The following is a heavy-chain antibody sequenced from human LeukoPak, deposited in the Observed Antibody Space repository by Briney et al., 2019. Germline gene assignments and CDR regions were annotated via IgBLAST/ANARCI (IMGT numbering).Heavy chain of an antibody. CDR3: ARDKYCSSTSCQVWFDP. D-gene: IGHD2-2*01. J-gene: IGHJ5*02. CDR2: IIPIFGTA. V-gene: IGHV1-69*06. Sequence: SVKVSCKASGGTFSSYAISWVRQAPGQGLEWMGGIIPIFGTANYAQKFQGRVTITADKSTSTAYMELSSLRSEDTAVYYCARDKYCSSTSCQVWFDPWGQGTLVTVSS. CDR1: GGTFSSYA.